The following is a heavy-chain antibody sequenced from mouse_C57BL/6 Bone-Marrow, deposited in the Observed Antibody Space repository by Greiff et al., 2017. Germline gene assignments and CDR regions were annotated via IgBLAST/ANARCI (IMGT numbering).Heavy chain of an antibody. CDR2: IYWDDDK. V-gene: IGHV8-12*01. D-gene: IGHD1-1*01. CDR3: ARRGDYSLWYFDV. Sequence: QVTLKESGPGILQSSQTLSLTCSFSGFSLSTSGMGVSWIRQPSGKGLEWLAHIYWDDDKRYNPSLKSRLTISKDTSRNQVFLKITSVDTADTATYYCARRGDYSLWYFDVWGSGTTVTVSS. J-gene: IGHJ1*01. CDR1: GFSLSTSGMG.